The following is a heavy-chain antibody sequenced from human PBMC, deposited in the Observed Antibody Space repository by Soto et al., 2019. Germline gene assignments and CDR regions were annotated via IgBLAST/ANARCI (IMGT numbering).Heavy chain of an antibody. CDR3: ARLFPTLPFYGSGSYYNVDAFDI. CDR1: GYSFTSYW. CDR2: IYPGDSDT. V-gene: IGHV5-51*01. D-gene: IGHD3-10*01. J-gene: IGHJ3*02. Sequence: GESLKISCKGSGYSFTSYWIGWVRQMPGKGLEWMGIIYPGDSDTRYSPSFQGQVTISADKSISTAYLQWSSLKASDTAMYYCARLFPTLPFYGSGSYYNVDAFDIWGQGTMVTVS.